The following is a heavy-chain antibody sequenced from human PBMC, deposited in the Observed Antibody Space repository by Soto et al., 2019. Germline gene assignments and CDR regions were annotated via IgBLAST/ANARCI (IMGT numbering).Heavy chain of an antibody. V-gene: IGHV3-53*01. CDR3: AREGRGTDQLLGVMDV. CDR1: GFTVSSNY. Sequence: GGSLSLSCAASGFTVSSNYMSWVRQSPGKGLGWVSVIYSGGSTYYADSVKGRFTISRDNSKNTLYLQMNSLRAEDTAVYYCAREGRGTDQLLGVMDVWGQGTTVTVSS. CDR2: IYSGGST. J-gene: IGHJ6*02. D-gene: IGHD2-8*02.